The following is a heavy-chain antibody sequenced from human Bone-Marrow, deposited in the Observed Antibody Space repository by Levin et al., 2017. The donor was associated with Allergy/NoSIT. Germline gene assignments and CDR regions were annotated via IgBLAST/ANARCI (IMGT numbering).Heavy chain of an antibody. CDR3: ARGTTSDALDF. Sequence: SETLSLTCGVYGGPFIGYYWTWVRQPPGKGLEWIGEINHSGNTNYNPSLTHRVTISIDTSKTQFSLKLNSMTAADTAVYFCARGTTSDALDFWGQGAVVTVSS. D-gene: IGHD2/OR15-2a*01. CDR2: INHSGNT. J-gene: IGHJ3*01. V-gene: IGHV4-34*01. CDR1: GGPFIGYY.